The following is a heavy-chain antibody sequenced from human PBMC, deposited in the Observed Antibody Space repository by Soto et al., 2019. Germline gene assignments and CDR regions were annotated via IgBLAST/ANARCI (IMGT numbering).Heavy chain of an antibody. D-gene: IGHD5-18*01. CDR2: IYYSGST. Sequence: PSETLSLTCTVSGGSISSSSYYWGWIRQPQGKGLEWIGSIYYSGSTYYNPSLKSRVTISVDTSKNQFSLKLSSVTAADTAVYYCARGRIQLWLRQYYYYYMDVWGKGTTVTVSS. V-gene: IGHV4-39*01. CDR1: GGSISSSSYY. CDR3: ARGRIQLWLRQYYYYYMDV. J-gene: IGHJ6*03.